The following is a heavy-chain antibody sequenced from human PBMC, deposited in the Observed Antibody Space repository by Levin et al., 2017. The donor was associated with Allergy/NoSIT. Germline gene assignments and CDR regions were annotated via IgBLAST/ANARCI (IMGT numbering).Heavy chain of an antibody. CDR3: AKDAIRGSDQPYYFDY. Sequence: SCAASGFTFNNYAMSWVRQAPGKGLEWVSAIINSGVGTYYADSVKGRFTISSDNSKNTMYLQMNSLRAEDTAVYFCAKDAIRGSDQPYYFDYWGQGTLVTASS. D-gene: IGHD6-19*01. V-gene: IGHV3-23*01. CDR1: GFTFNNYA. J-gene: IGHJ4*02. CDR2: IINSGVGT.